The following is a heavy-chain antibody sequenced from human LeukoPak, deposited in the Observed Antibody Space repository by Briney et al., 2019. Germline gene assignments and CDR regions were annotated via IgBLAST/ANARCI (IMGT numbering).Heavy chain of an antibody. V-gene: IGHV1-18*01. D-gene: IGHD1-1*01. CDR3: ARGLQLERRGRFFPLHI. Sequence: EASVKVSCKASDYTFTSYGINWVRQAPGQGLEWRGWISVNNGNTNYAQKLQGRVTMTTDTSTSTAYMELRSLRSDDTAVYYCARGLQLERRGRFFPLHIWDQGTMVTVSS. CDR1: DYTFTSYG. J-gene: IGHJ3*02. CDR2: ISVNNGNT.